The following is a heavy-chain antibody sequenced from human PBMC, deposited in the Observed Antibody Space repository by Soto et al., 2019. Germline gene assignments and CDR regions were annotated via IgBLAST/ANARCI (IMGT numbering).Heavy chain of an antibody. J-gene: IGHJ4*02. CDR2: IKQDGSGK. D-gene: IGHD3-3*01. V-gene: IGHV3-7*03. Sequence: EVQLVESGGDLVQPGGSLRLSCAASGFTFRSYWMSWVRQAPGKGLEWVANIKQDGSGKYYVDSVKGRFTISRDNAKNSLYLQMNSLRAEDTAVYYCARERTIFGVSGYWGQGTLVTVSS. CDR1: GFTFRSYW. CDR3: ARERTIFGVSGY.